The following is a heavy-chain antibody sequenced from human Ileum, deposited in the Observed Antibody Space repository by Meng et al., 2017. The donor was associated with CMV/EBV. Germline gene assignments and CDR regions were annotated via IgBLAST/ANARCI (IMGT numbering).Heavy chain of an antibody. V-gene: IGHV2-5*02. CDR1: GFSLSTSGVG. CDR2: IYWDDDN. D-gene: IGHD1-20*01. Sequence: QNTLQASCPTLGQPAEPPLLPCTFSGFSLSTSGVGVGWLRQPPGKALEWLAFIYWDDDNRFSPSLKSRLTVIKDTSKNQVILIMTNLDPVDTATYYCAHRRGGYNWNDGDFDYWGPGTLVTVSS. CDR3: AHRRGGYNWNDGDFDY. J-gene: IGHJ4*02.